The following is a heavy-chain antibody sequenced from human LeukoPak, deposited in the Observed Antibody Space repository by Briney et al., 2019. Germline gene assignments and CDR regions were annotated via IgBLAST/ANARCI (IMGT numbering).Heavy chain of an antibody. D-gene: IGHD3/OR15-3a*01. V-gene: IGHV3-21*01. CDR1: GFTFSSYS. Sequence: GGSLRLSCAASGFTFSSYSMNWVRQAPGKGLEWVSSISSSGTYIYYADSVKGRFTISRDNAKNSLYLQMNSLRAEDTAVYYCARDWTKGLDDAFDIWGQGTTVTVSS. CDR2: ISSSGTYI. CDR3: ARDWTKGLDDAFDI. J-gene: IGHJ3*02.